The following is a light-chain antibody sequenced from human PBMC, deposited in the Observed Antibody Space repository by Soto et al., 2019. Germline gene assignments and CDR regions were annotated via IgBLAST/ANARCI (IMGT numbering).Light chain of an antibody. CDR2: AAS. Sequence: DIQMTQSPSSLSASVGGRVTITCRASQSISSYLNWYQQKPGKAPKLLIYAASSLQSGVPSRFSGSGSGTDFTLTIRSLQPEDFATYYCQQSYSTLWTFGQGTKVEIK. CDR1: QSISSY. V-gene: IGKV1-39*01. CDR3: QQSYSTLWT. J-gene: IGKJ1*01.